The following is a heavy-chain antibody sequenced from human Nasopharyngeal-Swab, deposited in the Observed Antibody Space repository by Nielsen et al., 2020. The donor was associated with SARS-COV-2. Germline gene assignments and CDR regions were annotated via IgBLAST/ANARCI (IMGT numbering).Heavy chain of an antibody. CDR3: ARKWGGDYYGSGSLPYYMDV. D-gene: IGHD3-10*01. J-gene: IGHJ6*03. CDR1: GFTFRSYS. V-gene: IGHV3-48*04. Sequence: GGSLRLSCAASGFTFRSYSMSWVRQAPGKGLEWVSYISSSSSTIYYADSVKGRFTISRDNAKNSLYLQMNSLRAEDTAVYYCARKWGGDYYGSGSLPYYMDVWGKGTTVTVSS. CDR2: ISSSSSTI.